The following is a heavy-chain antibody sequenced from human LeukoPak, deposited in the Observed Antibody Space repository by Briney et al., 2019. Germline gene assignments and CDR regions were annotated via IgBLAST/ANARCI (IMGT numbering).Heavy chain of an antibody. Sequence: GGSLRLSCAASGFTFNSYSMNWVRQTPGKGLEWVSSISSSSGYINYADSVKGRFTVSRDNAKNSLYLQMNSLRAEDTAVYYCARGSVNDCVSKGGSQIDYWGQGTLVTASS. D-gene: IGHD2-21*02. CDR2: ISSSSGYI. CDR3: ARGSVNDCVSKGGSQIDY. J-gene: IGHJ4*02. CDR1: GFTFNSYS. V-gene: IGHV3-21*01.